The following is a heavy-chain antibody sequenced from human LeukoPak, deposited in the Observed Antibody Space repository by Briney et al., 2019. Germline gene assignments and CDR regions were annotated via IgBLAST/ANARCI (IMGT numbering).Heavy chain of an antibody. Sequence: TSQTLSLTCTVSGGSISSGDYYWSWIRQPPGKGLEWIGYIYYSGSTYYNPSLKSRVTISADTSKNQFSLKLSSVTAADTAVYYCARDHPTPTTGYTDVWGKGTTVTVSS. CDR1: GGSISSGDYY. V-gene: IGHV4-30-4*08. D-gene: IGHD1-26*01. CDR3: ARDHPTPTTGYTDV. CDR2: IYYSGST. J-gene: IGHJ6*03.